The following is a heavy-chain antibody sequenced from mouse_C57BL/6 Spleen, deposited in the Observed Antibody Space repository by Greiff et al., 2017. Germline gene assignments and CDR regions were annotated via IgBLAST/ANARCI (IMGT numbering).Heavy chain of an antibody. CDR1: GFSLTSYA. J-gene: IGHJ2*01. CDR2: IWGDGST. V-gene: IGHV2-3*01. CDR3: AKDAANRDKETYYFDY. D-gene: IGHD4-1*01. Sequence: VMLVESGPGLVAPSQSLSITCTVSGFSLTSYAVSWVRQPPGKGLEWLGVIWGDGSTNYHSALISRLSISKDNSKSQVFLKLNSLQTDDTATYYCAKDAANRDKETYYFDYWGQGTTLTVSS.